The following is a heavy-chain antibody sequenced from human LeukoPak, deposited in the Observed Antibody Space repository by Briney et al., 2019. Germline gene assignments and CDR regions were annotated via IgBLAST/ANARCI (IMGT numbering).Heavy chain of an antibody. Sequence: GESLKISCKGSGFTFTNYWISWVRQMPWQGLEWIGRIDPSDSHVNYSPSFEGHVSMSADKSASTAYLQWSSLQAPDTAIYYCARLGCPGRAAVAGSDSWGQGTLVTVSS. V-gene: IGHV5-10-1*01. D-gene: IGHD6-19*01. J-gene: IGHJ5*01. CDR1: GFTFTNYW. CDR2: IDPSDSHV. CDR3: ARLGCPGRAAVAGSDS.